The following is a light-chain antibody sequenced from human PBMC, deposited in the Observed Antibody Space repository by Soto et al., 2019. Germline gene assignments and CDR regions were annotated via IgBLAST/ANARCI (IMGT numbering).Light chain of an antibody. CDR2: KAS. CDR3: QQFNGDLT. J-gene: IGKJ4*01. V-gene: IGKV1-5*03. Sequence: DIQMTQSPSTLSASVGDRVTITCRASQSISSWLAWYQQKPGKAPKLLIYKASSLESVVPSRFSGSGSGTEFTLTISSLQPDDFATYYCQQFNGDLTFGGGTKVEIK. CDR1: QSISSW.